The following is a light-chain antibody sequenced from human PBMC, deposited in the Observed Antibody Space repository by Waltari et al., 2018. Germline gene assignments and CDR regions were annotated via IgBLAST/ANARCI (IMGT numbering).Light chain of an antibody. Sequence: QSALTQPRAVSGSPGPSVAISCTGTTSDLCAYNYVSWYQHHPRKAPKLMIFDVSKRPSGVPDRFSGSKSGNTASLTISGLQAEDEADYHCSSTAGGYTWVFGGGTKVTVL. CDR1: TSDLCAYNY. J-gene: IGLJ3*02. CDR2: DVS. V-gene: IGLV2-11*01. CDR3: SSTAGGYTWV.